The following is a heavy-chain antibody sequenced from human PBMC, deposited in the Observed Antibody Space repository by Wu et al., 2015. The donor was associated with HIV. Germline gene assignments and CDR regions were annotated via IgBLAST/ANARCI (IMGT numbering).Heavy chain of an antibody. CDR3: ARDQFVRGGLLFLELVYFDCLLII. CDR2: ISAYNGNT. J-gene: IGHJ3*02. D-gene: IGHD3-3*01. Sequence: QVQLVQSGAEVKKPGASVKVSCKASGYTFTSYGISWVRQAPGQGLEWMGWISAYNGNTNYAQKLQGRVTMTTDTSTSTAYMELRSLRSDDTAVYYCARDQFVRGGLLFLELVYFDCLLIIWGQGTMVTVSS. V-gene: IGHV1-18*01. CDR1: GYTFTSYG.